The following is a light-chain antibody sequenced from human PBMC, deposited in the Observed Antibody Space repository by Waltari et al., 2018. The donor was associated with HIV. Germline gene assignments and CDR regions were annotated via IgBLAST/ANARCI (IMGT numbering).Light chain of an antibody. CDR2: MNK. J-gene: IGLJ3*02. V-gene: IGLV1-44*01. CDR1: TSNIANND. CDR3: ATWDDSLNGV. Sequence: HSVLTQPPSASGTPGQTVIISCSGNTSNIANNDLTWYQHFPGSDPKLLIYMNKYRPSGVPDRFAGSRSGTSASLTRSGLQIEDEAQYYCATWDDSLNGVFGAGTRLTVL.